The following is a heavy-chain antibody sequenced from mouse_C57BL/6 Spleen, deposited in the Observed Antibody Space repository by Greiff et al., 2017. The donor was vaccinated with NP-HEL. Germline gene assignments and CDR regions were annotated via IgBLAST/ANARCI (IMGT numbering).Heavy chain of an antibody. CDR3: ARYIRDGYYGWYFDV. D-gene: IGHD2-3*01. J-gene: IGHJ1*03. Sequence: EVQLVESGGGLVQPGGSLSLSCAASGFTFTDYYMSWVRQPPGKALEWLGFIRNKANGYTTEYSASVKGRFTISRDNSQSILYLQMNALRAEDSATYYCARYIRDGYYGWYFDVWGTGTTVTVSS. V-gene: IGHV7-3*01. CDR1: GFTFTDYY. CDR2: IRNKANGYTT.